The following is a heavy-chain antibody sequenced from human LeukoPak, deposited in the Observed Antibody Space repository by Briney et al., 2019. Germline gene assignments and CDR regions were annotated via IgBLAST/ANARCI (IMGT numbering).Heavy chain of an antibody. J-gene: IGHJ4*02. CDR1: ISTLSTYW. V-gene: IGHV3-7*05. CDR2: LRQDGGDK. CDR3: ARETRGTVGSY. D-gene: IGHD1-26*01. Sequence: PGGSLRLSCAASISTLSTYWMTRFRQTPGKGLEWVASLRQDGGDKFYVDSVKGRFTISRDNAANSLYLQMNSLRAEDTAVYYCARETRGTVGSYWGQGTLVTVSS.